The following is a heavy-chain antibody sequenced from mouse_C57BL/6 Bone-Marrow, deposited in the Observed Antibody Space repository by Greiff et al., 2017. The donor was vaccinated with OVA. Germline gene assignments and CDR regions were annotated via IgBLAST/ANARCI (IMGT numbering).Heavy chain of an antibody. CDR2: INPYNGGT. J-gene: IGHJ1*03. V-gene: IGHV1-19*01. CDR3: ARVWDRGYFDV. D-gene: IGHD4-1*01. CDR1: GYTFTDYY. Sequence: EVKLMESGPVLVKPGASVKMSCKASGYTFTDYYMNWVKQSHGKSLEWIGVINPYNGGTSYNQKFKGKATLTVDKSSSTAYMELNSLTSEDSAVYYCARVWDRGYFDVWGTGTTVTVSS.